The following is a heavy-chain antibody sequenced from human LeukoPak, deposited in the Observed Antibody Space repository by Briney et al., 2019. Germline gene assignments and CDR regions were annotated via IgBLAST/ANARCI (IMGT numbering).Heavy chain of an antibody. V-gene: IGHV4-34*01. Sequence: PSETLSLTCAVYGGSFSGYYWSWIRQPPGKGLEWIGEINHSGSTNYNPSLKSRVTISVDTSKNQFSLKLSSVTAADTAVYYCARGLDYYGSGSQGYYFDYWGQGTLATVSS. CDR1: GGSFSGYY. CDR2: INHSGST. CDR3: ARGLDYYGSGSQGYYFDY. J-gene: IGHJ4*02. D-gene: IGHD3-10*01.